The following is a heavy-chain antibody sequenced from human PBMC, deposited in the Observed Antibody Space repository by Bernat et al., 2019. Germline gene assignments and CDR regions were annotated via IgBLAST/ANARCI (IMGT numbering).Heavy chain of an antibody. V-gene: IGHV1-46*01. CDR2: INPSGGST. J-gene: IGHJ3*02. CDR1: GYTFTSYY. D-gene: IGHD5-18*01. CDR3: ARELQQWLDGAMFKRGVGDAFDI. Sequence: QVQLVQSGAEVKKPGASVKVSCTASGYTFTSYYMHWVRQAPGQGLEWMGIINPSGGSTRYAQRFRGRVTMTRDTSPSRVCMGLSSLRSEDTAVYYCARELQQWLDGAMFKRGVGDAFDIWGQGTMVTVSS.